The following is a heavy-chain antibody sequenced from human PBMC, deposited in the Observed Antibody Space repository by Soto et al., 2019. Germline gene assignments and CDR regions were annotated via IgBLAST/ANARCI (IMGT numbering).Heavy chain of an antibody. V-gene: IGHV4-39*07. CDR1: GGSVSSSSYY. J-gene: IGHJ4*02. Sequence: SETLSRTCTVSGGSVSSSSYYWGWVRQPPGKGLEWIGNVYYSGSTYYNPSLKSRVTISVDKSKNQFSLKLSSVTAADTAVYYCARAICSSTSCYVGFDYWGQGTLVTVSS. CDR2: VYYSGST. D-gene: IGHD2-2*01. CDR3: ARAICSSTSCYVGFDY.